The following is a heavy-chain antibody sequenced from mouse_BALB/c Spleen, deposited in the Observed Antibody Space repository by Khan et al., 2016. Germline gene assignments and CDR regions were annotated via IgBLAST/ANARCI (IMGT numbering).Heavy chain of an antibody. D-gene: IGHD4-1*01. J-gene: IGHJ3*01. CDR3: ASHLTGSFAY. Sequence: EVELVESGGDLVKPGGSLRLSCVASGFTFSAYGMAWVRQAPDKRLEWVATINSDGGYTYYPDTVKGRFTISRNNAENTLSLQMSSLKSEDTAIYYWASHLTGSFAYWGQGTLVTVSA. CDR2: INSDGGYT. V-gene: IGHV5-6*01. CDR1: GFTFSAYG.